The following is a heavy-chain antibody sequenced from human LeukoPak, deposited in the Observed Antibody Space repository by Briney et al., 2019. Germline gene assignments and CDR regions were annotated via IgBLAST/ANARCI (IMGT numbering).Heavy chain of an antibody. CDR2: ISNDGSNK. CDR1: GFTFRSYG. D-gene: IGHD2-15*01. J-gene: IGHJ4*02. V-gene: IGHV3-30*18. Sequence: GGSLRLSCAASGFTFRSYGMHWVRQAPGKGLEWVAAISNDGSNKFYTDSVKGRFTISRDNPKSTMNLQMNSLRAEDTAVYYCAKGGGSIGRSYYFDYWGQGILVTVSS. CDR3: AKGGGSIGRSYYFDY.